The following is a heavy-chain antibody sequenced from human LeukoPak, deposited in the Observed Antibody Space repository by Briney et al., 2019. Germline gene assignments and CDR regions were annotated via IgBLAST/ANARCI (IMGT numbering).Heavy chain of an antibody. D-gene: IGHD5-12*01. Sequence: GGSLRLSCAASGSTFSSYAMSWVRQAPGKGLEWVSAISDSGGHTYYADSVKGRFTISRDSFKNTLYLKMNSLRAEDTAVYYCAKDLIEGYSGYGHFDYWGQGTLVTVSS. CDR2: ISDSGGHT. V-gene: IGHV3-23*01. CDR3: AKDLIEGYSGYGHFDY. CDR1: GSTFSSYA. J-gene: IGHJ4*02.